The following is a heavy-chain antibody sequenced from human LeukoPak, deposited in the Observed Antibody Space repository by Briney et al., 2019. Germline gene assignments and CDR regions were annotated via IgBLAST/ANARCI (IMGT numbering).Heavy chain of an antibody. V-gene: IGHV3-7*01. D-gene: IGHD1-26*01. CDR1: GFTFSSYW. CDR3: ARPRYSGSCRPFDY. CDR2: IKQDGSEK. Sequence: AGGSLRLSCAASGFTFSSYWMSWVRQAPGKGLEWVANIKQDGSEKYYVDSVKGRFTISRDNAKNSLYLQMNSLRAEDTAVYYCARPRYSGSCRPFDYWGQGTLVTVS. J-gene: IGHJ4*02.